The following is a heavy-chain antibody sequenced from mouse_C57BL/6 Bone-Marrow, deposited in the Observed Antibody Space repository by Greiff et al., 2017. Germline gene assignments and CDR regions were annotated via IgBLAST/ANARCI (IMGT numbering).Heavy chain of an antibody. D-gene: IGHD1-1*01. CDR2: ISYDGSN. CDR3: AGVITTAKGYFDY. J-gene: IGHJ2*01. CDR1: GYSITSGYY. V-gene: IGHV3-6*01. Sequence: ESGPGLVKPSQSLSLTCSVTGYSITSGYYWNWIRQFPGNKLEWMGYISYDGSNNYNPSLKNRISITRDTSKNQFFLKLNSVTTEDTATYYCAGVITTAKGYFDYWGQGTTLTVSS.